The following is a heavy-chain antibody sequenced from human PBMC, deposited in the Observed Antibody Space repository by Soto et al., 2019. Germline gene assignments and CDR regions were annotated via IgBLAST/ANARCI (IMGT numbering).Heavy chain of an antibody. Sequence: QVQLQESGPGLVKPSQTLSLTCTVSGGSISSGGYYWSWIRQHPGKGLEWIGNIYYSGSTYYNPSLKSRVTISVDTSKNQFSLKLSSVTVADTAVYYCARGRSVAQGLDYWGQGTLVTVSS. V-gene: IGHV4-31*03. CDR1: GGSISSGGYY. CDR2: IYYSGST. CDR3: ARGRSVAQGLDY. J-gene: IGHJ4*02.